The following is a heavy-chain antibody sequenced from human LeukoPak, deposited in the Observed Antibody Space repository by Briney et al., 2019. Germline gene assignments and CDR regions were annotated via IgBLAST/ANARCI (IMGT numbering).Heavy chain of an antibody. J-gene: IGHJ5*02. Sequence: GESLKISCKASGYSFSIYWIGWVRQMPGKGLEWMGIIYPGDSDARYSPSFQGQVTISADKSISIAYLQWSSLKASDTAMYYCARQEYCSGGSCYTWFDPWGQGTLVTVSS. D-gene: IGHD2-15*01. CDR3: ARQEYCSGGSCYTWFDP. V-gene: IGHV5-51*01. CDR1: GYSFSIYW. CDR2: IYPGDSDA.